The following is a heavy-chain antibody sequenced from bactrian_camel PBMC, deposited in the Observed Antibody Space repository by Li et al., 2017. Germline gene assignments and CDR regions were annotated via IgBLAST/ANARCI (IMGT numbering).Heavy chain of an antibody. J-gene: IGHJ4*01. Sequence: HVQLVESGGGSVQAGGSLRLSCVASVNYHRMGWFRQAPGKEREGVAGMSTTYNTQYRDSVKGRFTISRDTARRTLYLQMNSLKPEDTAMYYCAASHDLGASLSLSDYDDWGQGTQVTVS. CDR3: AASHDLGASLSLSDYDD. V-gene: IGHV3S53*01. D-gene: IGHD1*01. CDR1: VNYHR. CDR2: MSTTYNT.